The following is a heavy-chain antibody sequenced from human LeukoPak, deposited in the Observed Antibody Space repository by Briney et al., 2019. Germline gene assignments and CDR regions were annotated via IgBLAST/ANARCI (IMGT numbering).Heavy chain of an antibody. J-gene: IGHJ3*02. CDR2: IIPIFGTA. CDR3: ARGNTAMGNDAFDI. V-gene: IGHV1-69*05. D-gene: IGHD5-18*01. CDR1: GGTFSSYA. Sequence: ASVKVSCKASGGTFSSYAISWVRQAPGQGLEWMGGIIPIFGTANYAQKFQGRVTITTDESPSTAYMELSSLRSEDTAVYYFARGNTAMGNDAFDIWGQGTMVTVSS.